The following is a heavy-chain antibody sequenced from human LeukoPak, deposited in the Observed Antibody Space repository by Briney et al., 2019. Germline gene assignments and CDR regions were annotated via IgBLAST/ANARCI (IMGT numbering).Heavy chain of an antibody. CDR1: GFTVSSNY. J-gene: IGHJ4*02. CDR2: IYSGGST. CDR3: ARLDNYYDSSGEDY. D-gene: IGHD3-22*01. Sequence: GESLRLSCAASGFTVSSNYMSWVRQAPGKGLEWVSVIYSGGSTYYADSEKGRFTISRDNSKNTPYLQMNSLRAEDTAVYYCARLDNYYDSSGEDYWGQGTLVTVSS. V-gene: IGHV3-53*01.